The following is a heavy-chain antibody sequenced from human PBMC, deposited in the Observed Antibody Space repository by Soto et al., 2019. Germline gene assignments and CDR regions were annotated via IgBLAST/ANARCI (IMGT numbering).Heavy chain of an antibody. D-gene: IGHD2-15*01. CDR3: ARRDRWSWYFDL. J-gene: IGHJ2*01. Sequence: QVQLQESGPGPVKPLVTLSLTCTVSGDSISSYYWSWIRQPPGKGLEWIGYIFHSGSTNYNPSLKSRVTISVGTSKKQFSLNLSSVTAADTAVYYCARRDRWSWYFDLWGRGTLVTVSS. V-gene: IGHV4-59*08. CDR2: IFHSGST. CDR1: GDSISSYY.